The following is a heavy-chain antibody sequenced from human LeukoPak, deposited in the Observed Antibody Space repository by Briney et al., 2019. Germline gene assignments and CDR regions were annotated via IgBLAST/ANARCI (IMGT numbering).Heavy chain of an antibody. D-gene: IGHD1-26*01. CDR3: ARVQGSDTSGSFDH. CDR1: GYTFTSYG. J-gene: IGHJ4*02. V-gene: IGHV1-18*01. CDR2: ISAYNGNT. Sequence: ASVKVSCKASGYTFTSYGISWVRQAPGQGLEWMGWISAYNGNTNYAQKFQGRVTLTRSTSLSEAYMELTSLKFEDTAVYYCARVQGSDTSGSFDHWGQGTLVTVSS.